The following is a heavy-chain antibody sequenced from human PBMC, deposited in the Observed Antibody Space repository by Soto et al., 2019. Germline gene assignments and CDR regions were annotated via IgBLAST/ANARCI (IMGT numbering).Heavy chain of an antibody. Sequence: EEQLVESGGGLAQPGGSLRLSCVASGFTFTTYWMSWVRQAPGKGLEWVSAISINGQGIYYADSVRGRFTISRDNSRNTVFLHMDSLRAEDTAVYYCAKDRAYPRDYFHYWGQGTLVTVSS. J-gene: IGHJ4*02. CDR3: AKDRAYPRDYFHY. V-gene: IGHV3-23*04. CDR2: ISINGQGI. CDR1: GFTFTTYW.